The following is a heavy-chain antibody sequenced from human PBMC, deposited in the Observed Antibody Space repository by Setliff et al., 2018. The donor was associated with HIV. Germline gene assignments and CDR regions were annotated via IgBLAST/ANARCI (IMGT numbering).Heavy chain of an antibody. CDR2: IFSSGST. Sequence: NPSETLSLTCTVSGYSISSHYWSWIRQPPGKELEWIGYIFSSGSTTYNPSLKSRVTISIDTSKNQFPPKVSSVTAADTAVYYCARGWEWGAPLDYWGQGTLVTVSS. D-gene: IGHD1-26*01. V-gene: IGHV4-59*11. J-gene: IGHJ4*02. CDR3: ARGWEWGAPLDY. CDR1: GYSISSHY.